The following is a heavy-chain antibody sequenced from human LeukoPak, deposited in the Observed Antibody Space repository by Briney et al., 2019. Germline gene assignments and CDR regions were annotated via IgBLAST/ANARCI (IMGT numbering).Heavy chain of an antibody. Sequence: PGGSLTLSCAASGFTFSRIAMSWVRQAPGKGLEWVSGISGGGGRDSTYYADSVKGRFTISRDKSKNTVYLEMNSLRAEDTAVYYCAKGYSEYTSSWFDYWGQGTLVTVSS. CDR1: GFTFSRIA. V-gene: IGHV3-23*01. CDR2: ISGGGGRDST. J-gene: IGHJ4*02. D-gene: IGHD6-13*01. CDR3: AKGYSEYTSSWFDY.